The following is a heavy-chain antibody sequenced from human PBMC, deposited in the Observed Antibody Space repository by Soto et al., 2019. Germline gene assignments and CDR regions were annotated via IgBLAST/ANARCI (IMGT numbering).Heavy chain of an antibody. J-gene: IGHJ6*02. CDR1: GGTFSSYA. CDR3: ASRVQLWSYYYYGMDV. D-gene: IGHD5-18*01. Sequence: SVKVSCKASGGTFSSYAISWVRQAPGQGLEWMGGIIPIFGTANYAQKFQGRVTITADESTSTAYVELSSLRSEDTAVYYCASRVQLWSYYYYGMDVWGQGTTVTVSS. V-gene: IGHV1-69*13. CDR2: IIPIFGTA.